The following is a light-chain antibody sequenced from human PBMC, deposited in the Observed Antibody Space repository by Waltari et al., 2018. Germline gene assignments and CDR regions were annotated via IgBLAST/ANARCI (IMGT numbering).Light chain of an antibody. Sequence: TQSPSSLSASVGDRATLSCRASQSVDNSLGWYQQKPGQPPRLLIYDASKRATDTPARFSGSGSGSDFTLTISSLEPEDFAVYYCQQRSDWMFTFGQGTKLDIK. CDR2: DAS. CDR3: QQRSDWMFT. V-gene: IGKV3-11*01. J-gene: IGKJ2*01. CDR1: QSVDNS.